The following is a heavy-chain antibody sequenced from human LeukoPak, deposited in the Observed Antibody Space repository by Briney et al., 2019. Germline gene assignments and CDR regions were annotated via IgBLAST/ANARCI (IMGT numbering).Heavy chain of an antibody. V-gene: IGHV3-30-3*01. J-gene: IGHJ3*02. CDR3: VRERQDTIVHSGAFDS. CDR2: ISSYGIQT. Sequence: GGSLRLSCAASGSTFRNYFMHWVRQAPGEGVEGVAVISSYGIQTFYVESVEGRFTISRDNSNKTLYLQMNSRRAEDTAVYFCVRERQDTIVHSGAFDSWGQGTTVTVS. D-gene: IGHD3-10*01. CDR1: GSTFRNYF.